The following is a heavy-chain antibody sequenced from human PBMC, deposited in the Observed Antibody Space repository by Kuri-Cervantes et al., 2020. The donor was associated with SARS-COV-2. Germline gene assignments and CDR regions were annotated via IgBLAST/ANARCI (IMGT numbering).Heavy chain of an antibody. CDR3: LLSPTGYGRFDP. J-gene: IGHJ5*02. D-gene: IGHD3-9*01. CDR1: GFNFRTYG. Sequence: GGSLRLSCEASGFNFRTYGMHWVRQRPGKGLEWVAFISYDGGLKYYGDSVKGRCTVSRDNSQKTLYLQMSGLRGDDTALYYCLLSPTGYGRFDPWGQGTLVTVSS. CDR2: ISYDGGLK. V-gene: IGHV3-30*03.